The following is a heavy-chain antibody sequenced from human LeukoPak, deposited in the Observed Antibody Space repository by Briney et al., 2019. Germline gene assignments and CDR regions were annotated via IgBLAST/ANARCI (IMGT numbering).Heavy chain of an antibody. CDR1: GFTFSSYG. CDR2: ISYDGSNK. D-gene: IGHD3-9*01. Sequence: GGSLRLSCTASGFTFSSYGMHWVRQAPGKGLEWVAVISYDGSNKYYADSVKGRFTISRDNSKNTLYLQMNSLRAEDTAVYYCAKEILRYFDWPKGAFDIWGQGTMVTVSS. CDR3: AKEILRYFDWPKGAFDI. J-gene: IGHJ3*02. V-gene: IGHV3-30*18.